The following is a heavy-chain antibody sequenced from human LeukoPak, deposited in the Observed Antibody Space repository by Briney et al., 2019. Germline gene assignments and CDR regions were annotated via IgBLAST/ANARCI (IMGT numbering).Heavy chain of an antibody. CDR1: GFSFSGHW. CDR3: ARSKQLAPFDF. Sequence: GGSLRLSCAASGFSFSGHWMSWVRQAPGKGLQWVANIKHDGSEIYYVDCVMGRFTIYRDNAKNSLYLQMNSLRVEDTAVYYCARSKQLAPFDFWGQGTLVTVSS. CDR2: IKHDGSEI. D-gene: IGHD6-6*01. J-gene: IGHJ4*02. V-gene: IGHV3-7*01.